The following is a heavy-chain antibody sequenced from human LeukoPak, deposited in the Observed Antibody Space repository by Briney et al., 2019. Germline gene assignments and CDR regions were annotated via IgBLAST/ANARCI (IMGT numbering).Heavy chain of an antibody. V-gene: IGHV3-21*01. CDR2: ISSSSSYI. D-gene: IGHD3-3*01. Sequence: GGSLRLSCAASGFTFSSYSMNWVRQAPGKGLEWVSSISSSSSYIYYADSVKGRFTISRDNAKNSLYLQMNSLRAEDTAVYYCARQAYYDFWSGYFSAGDAFDIWGQGTMVTVSS. CDR3: ARQAYYDFWSGYFSAGDAFDI. CDR1: GFTFSSYS. J-gene: IGHJ3*02.